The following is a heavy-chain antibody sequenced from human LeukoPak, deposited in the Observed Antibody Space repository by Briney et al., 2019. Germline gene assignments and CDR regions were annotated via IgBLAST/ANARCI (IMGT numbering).Heavy chain of an antibody. CDR1: GFTFSSYW. D-gene: IGHD2-2*01. CDR3: ARDLHPLTFYCSSTSCRGDAFDI. V-gene: IGHV3-7*01. J-gene: IGHJ3*02. Sequence: GGYLRLSCAASGFTFSSYWMSWVRQAPGKGLEWVANIKQDGREIYYVDSVQGRLTISRDNAKNSLYLQMNSLRAEDTAVYYCARDLHPLTFYCSSTSCRGDAFDIWGQGTMVTVSS. CDR2: IKQDGREI.